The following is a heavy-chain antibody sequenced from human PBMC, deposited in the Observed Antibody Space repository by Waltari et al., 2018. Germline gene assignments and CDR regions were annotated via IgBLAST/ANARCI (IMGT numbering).Heavy chain of an antibody. CDR2: IRYDGSNK. J-gene: IGHJ4*02. V-gene: IGHV3-30*02. CDR1: GFTFSSYG. Sequence: QVQLVESGGGVVQPGGSLRLSCAASGFTFSSYGMHWVRRAPGKGLEWVAFIRYDGSNKYYADSVKGRFTISRDNSKNTLYLQMNSLRAEDTAVYYCAKGSRRAVATEEYFDYWGQGTLVTVSS. D-gene: IGHD6-19*01. CDR3: AKGSRRAVATEEYFDY.